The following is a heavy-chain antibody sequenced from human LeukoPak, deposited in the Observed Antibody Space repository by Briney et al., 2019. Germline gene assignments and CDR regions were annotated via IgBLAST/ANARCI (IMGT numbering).Heavy chain of an antibody. CDR1: GFPFSSYG. V-gene: IGHV3-33*01. J-gene: IGHJ4*02. D-gene: IGHD5-18*01. CDR2: IWYDGSNK. CDR3: ARDQRALGYSYGFDY. Sequence: GRSLRLSCAASGFPFSSYGMHWVRQAPGKGLEWVAVIWYDGSNKYYADSVKSRFTISRDNSKNTLYLQMNSLRAEDTAVYYCARDQRALGYSYGFDYWGQGTLVTVSS.